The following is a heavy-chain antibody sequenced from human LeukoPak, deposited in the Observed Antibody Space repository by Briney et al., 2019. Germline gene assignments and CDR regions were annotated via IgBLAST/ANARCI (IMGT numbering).Heavy chain of an antibody. D-gene: IGHD3-22*01. V-gene: IGHV3-21*01. CDR3: ARVLSGSWDWFDP. Sequence: GGSLRLSCAASGFTFSDYSLNWVRQAPGKGLEWVSFISGSGTYIYYADSVKGRFTISRDNAENSLYLQMNSLSAEDTAVYYCARVLSGSWDWFDPWGQGTLVTVSS. CDR2: ISGSGTYI. CDR1: GFTFSDYS. J-gene: IGHJ5*02.